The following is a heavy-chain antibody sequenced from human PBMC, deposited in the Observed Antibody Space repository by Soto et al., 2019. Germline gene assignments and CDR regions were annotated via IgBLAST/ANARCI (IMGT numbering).Heavy chain of an antibody. CDR2: ISYDGSNK. J-gene: IGHJ5*02. Sequence: GGSLRLSCAASGFTFSSYGMHWVRQAPGKGLEWVAVISYDGSNKYYADSVKGRFTISRDNSKNTLYLQMNSLRAEDTAVYYCAKYADGYCSSTSCPLYFDPWGQGTLVTVSS. CDR3: AKYADGYCSSTSCPLYFDP. CDR1: GFTFSSYG. V-gene: IGHV3-30*18. D-gene: IGHD2-2*01.